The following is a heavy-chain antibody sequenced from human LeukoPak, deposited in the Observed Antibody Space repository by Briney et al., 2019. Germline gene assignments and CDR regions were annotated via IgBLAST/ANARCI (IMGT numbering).Heavy chain of an antibody. CDR3: VTGYSGGYYVFDY. D-gene: IGHD1-26*01. CDR2: INPNSGGT. CDR1: GYTFTGYY. Sequence: GASVKVSCKASGYTFTGYYMHWVRQAPGQGLEWTGWINPNSGGTNYAQKFQGRVTMTRDTSISTAYMELSRLRSDDTAVYYCVTGYSGGYYVFDYWGQGTLVTVSS. V-gene: IGHV1-2*02. J-gene: IGHJ4*02.